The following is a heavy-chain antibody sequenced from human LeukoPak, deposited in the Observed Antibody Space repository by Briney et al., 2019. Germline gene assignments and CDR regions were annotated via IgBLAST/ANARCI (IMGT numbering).Heavy chain of an antibody. Sequence: SETLSLTCAVYGGSFSGYYWSWIRQPPGKGLAWIGEINHSGSTNYNPSLKSRVTISVDTSKNQFSLKLSSVTAADTAVYYCARGRAPHIVAYDYWGQGTLVTVSS. V-gene: IGHV4-34*01. CDR2: INHSGST. CDR1: GGSFSGYY. J-gene: IGHJ4*02. CDR3: ARGRAPHIVAYDY. D-gene: IGHD5-12*01.